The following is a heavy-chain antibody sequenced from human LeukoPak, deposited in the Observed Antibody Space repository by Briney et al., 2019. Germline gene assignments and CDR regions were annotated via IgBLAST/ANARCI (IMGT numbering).Heavy chain of an antibody. CDR1: GYTFTSYD. Sequence: GASVKVSCKASGYTFTSYDINWVRQAPGQGLEWMGGIIPIFGTANYAQKFQGRVTITADESTSTAYMELSSLRSEDTAVYYCARKYYYDSSGYYYAPWGQGTLVTVSS. J-gene: IGHJ5*02. V-gene: IGHV1-69*13. D-gene: IGHD3-22*01. CDR3: ARKYYYDSSGYYYAP. CDR2: IIPIFGTA.